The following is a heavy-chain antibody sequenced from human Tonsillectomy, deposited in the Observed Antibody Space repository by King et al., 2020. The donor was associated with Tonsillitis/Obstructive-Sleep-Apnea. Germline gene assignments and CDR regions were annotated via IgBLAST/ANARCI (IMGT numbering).Heavy chain of an antibody. D-gene: IGHD5-24*01. CDR2: IVVGSGNT. J-gene: IGHJ4*02. Sequence: QLVQSGPEVKKPGTSVKVSCKASGFTFTSSAVQWVRQARGQRLEWIGWIVVGSGNTNYAQKFQERVTITRDMSTSTAYMGQSSLRSEDTAVYYCAAASGWHYYFDYWGQGTLVTVSS. CDR3: AAASGWHYYFDY. V-gene: IGHV1-58*01. CDR1: GFTFTSSA.